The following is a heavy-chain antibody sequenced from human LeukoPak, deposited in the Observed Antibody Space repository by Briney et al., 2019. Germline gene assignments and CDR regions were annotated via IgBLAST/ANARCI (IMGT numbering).Heavy chain of an antibody. Sequence: GGSLRLSCAASGFTFSSYWMSWVRQAPGKGLEWVANIKQDGSEKYYVDSVKGRFTISRDNAKNSLYLQMNSLRAEDTAVYYCARAQSRGGAGWTYFDYWGQGTLVTVSS. CDR1: GFTFSSYW. J-gene: IGHJ4*02. D-gene: IGHD3-16*01. CDR2: IKQDGSEK. V-gene: IGHV3-7*03. CDR3: ARAQSRGGAGWTYFDY.